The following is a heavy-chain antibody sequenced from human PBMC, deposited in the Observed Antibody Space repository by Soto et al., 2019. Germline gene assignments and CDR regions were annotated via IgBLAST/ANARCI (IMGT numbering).Heavy chain of an antibody. D-gene: IGHD1-26*01. J-gene: IGHJ5*02. Sequence: QVQLVQSGAEVKKPGSSVKVSCKASGGTFSSYAISWVRQAPGQGLEWMGEIIPIFGTANYAQKFQGRVTITADESTSTAYMDLSSLRSEDTAVYYCARDRGATKGADWFDPWGQGTLVTVSS. CDR3: ARDRGATKGADWFDP. CDR2: IIPIFGTA. V-gene: IGHV1-69*01. CDR1: GGTFSSYA.